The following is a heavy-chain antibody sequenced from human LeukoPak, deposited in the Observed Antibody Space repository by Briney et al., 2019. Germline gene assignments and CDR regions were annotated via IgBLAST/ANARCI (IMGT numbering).Heavy chain of an antibody. D-gene: IGHD6-13*01. CDR3: ARVDLLVIAAAGTFDC. CDR2: INAGNGNT. CDR1: GYTFTSYA. Sequence: GASVKVSCKASGYTFTSYAMHWVRQAPGQRLEWMGWINAGNGNTKYSQKFQGRVTITRDTSTSTAYMELSSLRSEDTAVYYCARVDLLVIAAAGTFDCWGQGTLVTVSS. J-gene: IGHJ4*02. V-gene: IGHV1-3*01.